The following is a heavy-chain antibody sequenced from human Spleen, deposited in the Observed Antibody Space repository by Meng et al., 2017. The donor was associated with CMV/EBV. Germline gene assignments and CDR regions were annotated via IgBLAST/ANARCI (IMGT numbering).Heavy chain of an antibody. J-gene: IGHJ4*02. CDR2: ISDGGSTL. CDR3: ARVTNWAFDY. CDR1: GFSFSSYE. D-gene: IGHD7-27*01. Sequence: GESLKISCAASGFSFSSYEMNWVRQAPGKGLEWVSYISDGGSTLKYADSVKGRFTISRDNAKNSLYLQLNSLRAEDTAVYYCARVTNWAFDYWGQGTLVTVSS. V-gene: IGHV3-48*03.